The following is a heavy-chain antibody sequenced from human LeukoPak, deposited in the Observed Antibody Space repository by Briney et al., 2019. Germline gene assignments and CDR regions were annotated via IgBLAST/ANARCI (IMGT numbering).Heavy chain of an antibody. J-gene: IGHJ6*02. CDR1: GASISSHY. D-gene: IGHD3-10*01. CDR3: ARLQVGYYYYGMDV. Sequence: SETLSLTCSVSGASISSHYWSWIRQPPGKGLEWIGYIYYSGSTNYNPSLKSRVTISVDTSKNQFSLKLSSVTAADTAVYYCARLQVGYYYYGMDVWGQGTTVTVSS. V-gene: IGHV4-59*08. CDR2: IYYSGST.